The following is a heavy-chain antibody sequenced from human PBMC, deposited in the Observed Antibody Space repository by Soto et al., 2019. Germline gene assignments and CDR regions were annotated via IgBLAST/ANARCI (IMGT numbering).Heavy chain of an antibody. V-gene: IGHV1-58*01. CDR3: AADEKAWQQMVPSDY. D-gene: IGHD2-8*01. CDR2: IAVGSGYT. CDR1: GFTFTSSA. Sequence: SVKVSCKASGFTFTSSAFQWVRQARGQRLEWIGWIAVGSGYTNYAQRFQDRVTLTRDMSTATTYMELSRLTSEDTAIYYCAADEKAWQQMVPSDYWGQGTLVTVSS. J-gene: IGHJ4*02.